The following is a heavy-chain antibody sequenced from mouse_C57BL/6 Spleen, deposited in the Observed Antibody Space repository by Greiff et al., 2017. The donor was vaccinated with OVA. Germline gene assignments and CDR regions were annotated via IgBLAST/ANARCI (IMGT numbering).Heavy chain of an antibody. CDR1: GYAFSSYW. CDR2: IYPGDGDT. Sequence: QVHVKQSGAELVKPGASVKISCKASGYAFSSYWMNWVKQRPGKGLEWIGQIYPGDGDTNYNGKFKGKATLTADKSSSTAYMQLSSLTSEDSAVYFCARYGGSNYVFYYYAMDYWGQGTSVTVSS. CDR3: ARYGGSNYVFYYYAMDY. J-gene: IGHJ4*01. D-gene: IGHD2-5*01. V-gene: IGHV1-80*01.